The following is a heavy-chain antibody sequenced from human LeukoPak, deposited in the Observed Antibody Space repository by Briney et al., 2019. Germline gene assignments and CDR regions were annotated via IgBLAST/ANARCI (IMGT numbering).Heavy chain of an antibody. D-gene: IGHD3-10*01. V-gene: IGHV4-30-2*01. CDR1: GGSISSGGYS. J-gene: IGHJ4*02. Sequence: SETLSLTCAVSGGSISSGGYSWSWIRQPPGKGLEWIGYIYHSGSTYYNPSLKSRVTISVDRSKNQFSLKLSSVTAADTAVYYCARVNMVRGVINLDYWGQGTLVTVSS. CDR3: ARVNMVRGVINLDY. CDR2: IYHSGST.